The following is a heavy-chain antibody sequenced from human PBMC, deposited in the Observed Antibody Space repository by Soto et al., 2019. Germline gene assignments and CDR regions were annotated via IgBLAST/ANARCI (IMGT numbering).Heavy chain of an antibody. Sequence: QEHLVKSGGGVVQPGRSLRLSCGGSGFTLRDFGGHWIRQAPGKGLEWVAVISYDGSNQYFADSVTGRCTISRDNSENTVSLQIDSLRPGDTAVYYCAKDLYSGSYSSYYFHHWGQGILVTVSS. D-gene: IGHD1-26*01. CDR1: GFTLRDFG. CDR2: ISYDGSNQ. J-gene: IGHJ4*02. V-gene: IGHV3-30*18. CDR3: AKDLYSGSYSSYYFHH.